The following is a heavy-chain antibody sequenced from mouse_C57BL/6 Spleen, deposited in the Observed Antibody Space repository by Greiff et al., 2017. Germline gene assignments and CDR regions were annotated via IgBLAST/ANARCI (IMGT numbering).Heavy chain of an antibody. CDR3: ARGITTVVAPYFDV. D-gene: IGHD1-1*01. Sequence: VQGVESGAELARPGASVKLSCKASGYTFTSYGISWVKQRTGQGLEWIGEIYPRSGNTYYNEKFKGKATLTADKSSSTAYMELRSLTSEDSAVYFCARGITTVVAPYFDVWGTGTTVTVSS. CDR1: GYTFTSYG. CDR2: IYPRSGNT. V-gene: IGHV1-81*01. J-gene: IGHJ1*03.